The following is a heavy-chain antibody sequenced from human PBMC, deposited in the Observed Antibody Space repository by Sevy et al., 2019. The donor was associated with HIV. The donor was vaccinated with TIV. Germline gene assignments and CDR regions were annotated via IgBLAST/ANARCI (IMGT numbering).Heavy chain of an antibody. CDR2: IIPIFGTA. CDR3: ASPGTYYYGSGRFYGMDV. V-gene: IGHV1-69*13. CDR1: GGTFSSYA. J-gene: IGHJ6*02. D-gene: IGHD3-10*01. Sequence: ASVKVSCKASGGTFSSYAISWVRQAPGQGLEWMGGIIPIFGTANYAQKFQGRVTITADESTSTAYMELSSLRSEDKAVYYCASPGTYYYGSGRFYGMDVWGQGTTVTVSS.